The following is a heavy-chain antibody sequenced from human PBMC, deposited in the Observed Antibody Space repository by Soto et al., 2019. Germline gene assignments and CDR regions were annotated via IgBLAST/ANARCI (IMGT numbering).Heavy chain of an antibody. D-gene: IGHD6-6*01. CDR2: IYSNGDT. Sequence: QVQLQESGPGLVKPSQTLSLTCSVSSGSMNRGGYYWSWIRQHPGKGLEWIGYIYSNGDTSYNPSLKSRVSISVDTSKNQFSLNLTSVTAADTAIYYCARRGGSSSAYYYYAFDVWGPGTTVTVSS. J-gene: IGHJ6*02. CDR1: SGSMNRGGYY. CDR3: ARRGGSSSAYYYYAFDV. V-gene: IGHV4-31*03.